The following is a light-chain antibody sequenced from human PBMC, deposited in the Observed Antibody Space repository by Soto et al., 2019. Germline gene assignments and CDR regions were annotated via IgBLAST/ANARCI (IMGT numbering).Light chain of an antibody. V-gene: IGKV3-20*01. CDR1: QSVSSY. CDR3: LQYDTSPLT. Sequence: EIVLTQSPATLSLSPGERATVSCRASQSVSSYLAWFQQKPGQAPRLLMYGASSRGTGIPDRFSGGGSGTDFTLTISRLEPEDFAVYYCLQYDTSPLTFGGGTKVDIK. CDR2: GAS. J-gene: IGKJ4*01.